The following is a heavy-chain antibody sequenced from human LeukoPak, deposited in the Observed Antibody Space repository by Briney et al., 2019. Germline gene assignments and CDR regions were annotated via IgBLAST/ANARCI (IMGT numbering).Heavy chain of an antibody. CDR1: GLTFSSYG. V-gene: IGHV3-33*01. CDR2: IWYDGSNK. CDR3: ARDSDYGDYVGYFDY. Sequence: GGSLRLSCAASGLTFSSYGMHWVRQAPGKGLEWVAVIWYDGSNKYYADSVKGRFTISRDNSKNTLYLQMNSLRAEDTAVYYCARDSDYGDYVGYFDYWGQGTLVTVSS. J-gene: IGHJ4*02. D-gene: IGHD4-17*01.